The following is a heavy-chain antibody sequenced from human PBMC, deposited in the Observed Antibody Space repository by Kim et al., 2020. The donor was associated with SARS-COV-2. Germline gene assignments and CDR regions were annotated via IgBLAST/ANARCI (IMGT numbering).Heavy chain of an antibody. D-gene: IGHD3-10*01. V-gene: IGHV1-3*01. J-gene: IGHJ4*02. CDR3: ARELYGSWTFDF. Sequence: ASVKVSCKASGYTFANYGLHWVRQAPGQGLEWIAWINAGSVRTVFSQNFQGRVSITGDTSASTAYMEFSSLQSEDTAVYYCARELYGSWTFDFWGQGTLVTVSS. CDR2: INAGSVRT. CDR1: GYTFANYG.